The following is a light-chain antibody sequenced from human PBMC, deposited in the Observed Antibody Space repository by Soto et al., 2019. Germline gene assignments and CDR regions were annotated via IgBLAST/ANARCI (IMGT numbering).Light chain of an antibody. J-gene: IGLJ2*01. Sequence: QAVVTQSPSASASLGASVKLTCTLSSGHSSYAIAWHQQQPEKGPRYLMKLNSDGSHSKGDGIPDRFSGSSSGPERYLTISSLQSEDEADYYCQTWGTGIQVFGGGTKLTVL. V-gene: IGLV4-69*01. CDR2: LNSDGSH. CDR1: SGHSSYA. CDR3: QTWGTGIQV.